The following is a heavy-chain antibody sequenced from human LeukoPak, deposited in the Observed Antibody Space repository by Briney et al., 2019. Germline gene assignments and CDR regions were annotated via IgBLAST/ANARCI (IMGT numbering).Heavy chain of an antibody. J-gene: IGHJ3*02. CDR3: ASALGDTMIVVAQNKNAFDI. CDR2: INPNSGGT. V-gene: IGHV1-2*02. D-gene: IGHD3-22*01. Sequence: ASVKVSCKASGYTFTGYYMHWVRQAPGQGLEWMGWINPNSGGTDYAQKFQGRVTMTRNTSISTAYMELSSLRSEDTAVYYCASALGDTMIVVAQNKNAFDIWGQGTMVTVSS. CDR1: GYTFTGYY.